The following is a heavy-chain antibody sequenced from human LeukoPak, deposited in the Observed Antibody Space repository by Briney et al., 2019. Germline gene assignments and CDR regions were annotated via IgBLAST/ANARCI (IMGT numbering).Heavy chain of an antibody. J-gene: IGHJ3*01. D-gene: IGHD3-22*01. V-gene: IGHV4-59*01. Sequence: PSETLSLTCSVPGGSISGYYWSWIPKPPGKGLEWSGSIYYSGRTNYNPSLKSRVTISVDTSKNQFSLKLSSVTAADTAVYYCAGNYYDSIYRLFWGQGTMVTVSS. CDR3: AGNYYDSIYRLF. CDR1: GGSISGYY. CDR2: IYYSGRT.